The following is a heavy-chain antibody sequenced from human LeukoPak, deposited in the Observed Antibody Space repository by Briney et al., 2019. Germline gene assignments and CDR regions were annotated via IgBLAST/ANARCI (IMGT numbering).Heavy chain of an antibody. D-gene: IGHD3-16*02. Sequence: GSLRLSCAGSGFPFSSYSMNWVRQGPGKGLEWVSSISSRSSYIYYADSVKGRFTISRDNAKNSLYLQMNSLRAEDTAVYYCARAHMITFGGVIVVDYFDYWGQGTLVTVSS. V-gene: IGHV3-21*01. CDR1: GFPFSSYS. CDR3: ARAHMITFGGVIVVDYFDY. J-gene: IGHJ4*02. CDR2: ISSRSSYI.